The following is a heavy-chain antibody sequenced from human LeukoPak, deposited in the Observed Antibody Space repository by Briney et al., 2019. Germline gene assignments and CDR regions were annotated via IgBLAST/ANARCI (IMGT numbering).Heavy chain of an antibody. CDR1: EFSFRNSW. CDR2: IKQDETEI. Sequence: GGSLRLSCAASEFSFRNSWMSWVRQAPGKGLEWVANIKQDETEIYYADSVKGRFTISRDNAKRSLFLQMSILRVEDTALYYCARLNWDDGEVSGFDQWGQGILVTVSS. J-gene: IGHJ5*02. D-gene: IGHD1-26*01. V-gene: IGHV3-7*01. CDR3: ARLNWDDGEVSGFDQ.